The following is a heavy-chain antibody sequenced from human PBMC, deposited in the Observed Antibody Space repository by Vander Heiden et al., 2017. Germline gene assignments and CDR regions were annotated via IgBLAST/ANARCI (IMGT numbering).Heavy chain of an antibody. D-gene: IGHD4-17*01. CDR3: AKEMTTVVTSGGVFEY. CDR2: ISYHGSHK. V-gene: IGHV3-30*18. J-gene: IGHJ4*02. CDR1: GFIFSTYG. Sequence: QVQLVESGGGVVQPGRSLRLSCAASGFIFSTYGMNWVRQSPGKGLGWVAVISYHGSHKYYAYSVKGRFTISRDNSKNTLYLQMNSLRAEDTAVYYCAKEMTTVVTSGGVFEYWGQGTLVTVSS.